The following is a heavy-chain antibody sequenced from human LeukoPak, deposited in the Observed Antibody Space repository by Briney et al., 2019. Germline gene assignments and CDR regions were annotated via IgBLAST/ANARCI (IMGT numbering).Heavy chain of an antibody. CDR2: ISYDGSNK. CDR1: GFTFSSYG. CDR3: AKDQCSGGSCYSDY. D-gene: IGHD2-15*01. V-gene: IGHV3-30*18. J-gene: IGHJ4*02. Sequence: GGSLRLSCAASGFTFSSYGMHWVRQAPGKGPEWVAVISYDGSNKYYADSVKGRFTISRDNSKNTLYLQMNSLRAEDTAVYYCAKDQCSGGSCYSDYWGQGTLVTVSS.